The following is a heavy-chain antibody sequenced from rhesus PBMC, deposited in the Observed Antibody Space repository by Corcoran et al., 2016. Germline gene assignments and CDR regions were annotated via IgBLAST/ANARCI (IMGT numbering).Heavy chain of an antibody. J-gene: IGHJ4*01. D-gene: IGHD6-25*01. CDR2: IDHSDAET. V-gene: IGHV5-2*01. CDR1: VYSFTSYW. CDR3: AKLSSGSWAFDY. Sequence: EVQLVPSGAEVKRPGESLNISCNTSVYSFTSYWISWVRQMPVNGLEWRGAIDHSDAETRDRPASQGQVTISADKSISTTYRQWSSRKASDSATYYCAKLSSGSWAFDYWGQGVLGTVSS.